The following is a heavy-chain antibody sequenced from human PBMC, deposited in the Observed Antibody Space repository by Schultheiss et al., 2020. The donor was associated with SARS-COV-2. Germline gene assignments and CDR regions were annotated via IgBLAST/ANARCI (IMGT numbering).Heavy chain of an antibody. J-gene: IGHJ5*02. V-gene: IGHV1-2*04. CDR2: INPNSGGT. D-gene: IGHD2-15*01. Sequence: ASVKVSCKASGYIFTGYYMHWVRQAPGQGLEWMGWINPNSGGTNYAQKFQGWVTLTGDTSISTAYMELTRLRSDDTAVYYCARDRDGRGWFDPWGQGTLVTVSS. CDR3: ARDRDGRGWFDP. CDR1: GYIFTGYY.